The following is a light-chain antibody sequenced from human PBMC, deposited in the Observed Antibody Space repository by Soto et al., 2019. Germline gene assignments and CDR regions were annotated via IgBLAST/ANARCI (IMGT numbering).Light chain of an antibody. Sequence: EIVLTQSPGTLSLSPGERATLSCRASKSISSTHLAWYQQKPGQAPRLLIYGASSRATGIPDRFSGGGSGTDFTLTISRLEPEDFAVYYCQQYGSSLWTFGQGTKVEIK. CDR1: KSISSTH. CDR3: QQYGSSLWT. J-gene: IGKJ1*01. V-gene: IGKV3-20*01. CDR2: GAS.